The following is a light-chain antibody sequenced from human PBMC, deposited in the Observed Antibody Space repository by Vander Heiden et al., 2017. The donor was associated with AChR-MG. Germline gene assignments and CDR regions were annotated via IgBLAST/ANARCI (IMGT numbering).Light chain of an antibody. V-gene: IGKV4-1*01. J-gene: IGKJ2*01. Sequence: DIVMTQSPDSLAVSLGERAPINCKSSQSVLYSSNNKNYLAWYQQKPGQPPKLLIYWASTRESGVPDRFSGSGSGTDFTLTISSLQAEDVAVYYCQQDYSTPYTFGQGTKLEIK. CDR3: QQDYSTPYT. CDR1: QSVLYSSNNKNY. CDR2: WAS.